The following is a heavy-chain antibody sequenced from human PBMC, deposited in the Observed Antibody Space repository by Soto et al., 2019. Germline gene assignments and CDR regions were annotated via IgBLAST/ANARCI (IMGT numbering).Heavy chain of an antibody. V-gene: IGHV4-31*03. Sequence: SETLSLTCTVSGGSISSGGYYWSWIRQHPGKGLEWIGYIYYSGSTYYNPSLKSRVTISVDTSKNQFSLKLSSVTAADTAVYYCARVEFGDSLYYYGMDVWGQGTTVTVSS. J-gene: IGHJ6*02. CDR2: IYYSGST. CDR1: GGSISSGGYY. CDR3: ARVEFGDSLYYYGMDV. D-gene: IGHD2-21*02.